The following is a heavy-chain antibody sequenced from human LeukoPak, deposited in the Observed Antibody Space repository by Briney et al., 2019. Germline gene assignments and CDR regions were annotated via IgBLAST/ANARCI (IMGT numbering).Heavy chain of an antibody. CDR1: GYSISSGYY. V-gene: IGHV4-38-2*02. Sequence: SETLSLTCTISGYSISSGYYWGWIRQPPGKGQEWIGSIYHSGTTYNNPSLRSRDTISVDTSKNQFSLKLSSMTAADTAVYYCARGGYSRRDAFDIWGQGTMVTVSS. CDR3: ARGGYSRRDAFDI. CDR2: IYHSGTT. D-gene: IGHD5-18*01. J-gene: IGHJ3*02.